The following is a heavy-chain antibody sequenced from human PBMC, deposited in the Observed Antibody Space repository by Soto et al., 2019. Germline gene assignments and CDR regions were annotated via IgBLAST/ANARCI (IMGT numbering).Heavy chain of an antibody. J-gene: IGHJ5*02. CDR1: GFTVSSDY. V-gene: IGHV3-53*01. CDR2: IYTGGST. D-gene: IGHD4-17*01. CDR3: ARAYGGNPALFDP. Sequence: GGSLRLSCASSGFTVSSDYMSWVRQAPGKGLEWVSVIYTGGSTYYADSVKGRFTFSRDNSKNTLYLQMNSLRAEDTAVYYCARAYGGNPALFDPWGQGTLVTVSS.